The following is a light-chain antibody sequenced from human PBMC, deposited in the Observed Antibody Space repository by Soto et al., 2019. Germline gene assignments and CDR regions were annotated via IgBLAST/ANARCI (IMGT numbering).Light chain of an antibody. V-gene: IGKV3-11*01. J-gene: IGKJ5*01. Sequence: EIVLTQSPATLSLSPGERATLSCRASQTIKTYLAWYQQKPGQAPRLLISDASNRATGVPARFSGSGSGTDFTLTIXNLEPXDFAVYFCQQRNDWPRITFGQGTRLEIK. CDR1: QTIKTY. CDR3: QQRNDWPRIT. CDR2: DAS.